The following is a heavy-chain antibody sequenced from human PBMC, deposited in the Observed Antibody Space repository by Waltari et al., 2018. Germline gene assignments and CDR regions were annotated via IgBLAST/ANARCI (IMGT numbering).Heavy chain of an antibody. D-gene: IGHD3-22*01. Sequence: EVQLVESGGKLVQPGGSLSLSCADSGFTFSTYAMNWVRQIPGKGLEWVSYISRTSSTKYYAESVEGRYVISRDNAKNLLYLEMSSLRDDDTAVYYCARNDYDSAGVYDYWGQGTLVTVSS. CDR2: ISRTSSTK. J-gene: IGHJ4*02. CDR3: ARNDYDSAGVYDY. CDR1: GFTFSTYA. V-gene: IGHV3-48*02.